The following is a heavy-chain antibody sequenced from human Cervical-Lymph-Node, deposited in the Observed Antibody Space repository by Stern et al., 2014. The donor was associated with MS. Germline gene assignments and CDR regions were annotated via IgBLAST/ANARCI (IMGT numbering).Heavy chain of an antibody. CDR3: AKLTAGRVAIVTIAEGSAALDR. D-gene: IGHD5-18*01. V-gene: IGHV3-30*18. CDR2: ISYDGTDQ. Sequence: VQLVESGGGVVQPGRSLTLSCAASGFTFSSFAMHWVRQAPGKGLEWVAIISYDGTDQDYADSVKGRVTISLDNSKNILYLHMKSLRGEDTAVYYCAKLTAGRVAIVTIAEGSAALDRWGQGTMVTVSS. CDR1: GFTFSSFA. J-gene: IGHJ3*01.